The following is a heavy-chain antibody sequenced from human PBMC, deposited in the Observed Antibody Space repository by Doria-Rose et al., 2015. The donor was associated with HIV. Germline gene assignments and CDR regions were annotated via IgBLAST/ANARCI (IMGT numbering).Heavy chain of an antibody. CDR1: GDSVSTDTAT. Sequence: LTCAISGDSVSTDTATWNWIRQSPSRGLEWLGRTYYRSRWYNDYAESVRSRIIIKPDTSKNQFSLHLNSVTPEDTAVYYCARFVLPSSLNWFDPWGQGTLVTVSS. V-gene: IGHV6-1*01. J-gene: IGHJ5*02. CDR3: ARFVLPSSLNWFDP. D-gene: IGHD6-13*01. CDR2: TYYRSRWYN.